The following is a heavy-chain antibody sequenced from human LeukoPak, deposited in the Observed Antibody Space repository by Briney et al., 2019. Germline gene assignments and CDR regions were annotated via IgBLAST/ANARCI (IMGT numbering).Heavy chain of an antibody. J-gene: IGHJ4*02. CDR3: ARSILRYYYNASGYYPYYFDY. CDR2: IFYSGST. D-gene: IGHD3-22*01. CDR1: GGSISTSNYY. V-gene: IGHV4-39*07. Sequence: PSETLSLTCTVSGGSISTSNYYWGWIRQPPGKGLEWIGNIFYSGSTYYSPSLKRRVTISLDTSRNQFSLKLNSVTAADTAVYYCARSILRYYYNASGYYPYYFDYWGQGMLVTVSS.